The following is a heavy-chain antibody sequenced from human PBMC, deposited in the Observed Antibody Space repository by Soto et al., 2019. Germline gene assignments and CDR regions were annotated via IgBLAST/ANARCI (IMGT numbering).Heavy chain of an antibody. Sequence: EVQLVESGGGLVKPGGSLSLSCAASGFTFSNVWMSLVRQAPGKGLEWVGRIKRRADGGTTDYATPVRGRFTVSRDDSKNTLYLQMNSLKTEDTAVYYCTAGYCSGGSCYSVVYWGQGTLVTVSS. V-gene: IGHV3-15*01. D-gene: IGHD2-15*01. CDR3: TAGYCSGGSCYSVVY. CDR2: IKRRADGGTT. J-gene: IGHJ4*02. CDR1: GFTFSNVW.